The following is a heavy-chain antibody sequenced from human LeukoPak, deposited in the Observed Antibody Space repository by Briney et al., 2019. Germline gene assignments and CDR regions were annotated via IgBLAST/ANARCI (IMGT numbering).Heavy chain of an antibody. J-gene: IGHJ4*02. V-gene: IGHV4-34*01. Sequence: TSETLSLTCAVYGGSFSGYYWSWIRQPPGKGLEWIGEINHSGSTNYNPSLKSRVTISVDTSKNQFSLKLSSVTAADTAVYYCARAKRSSAYYLTSHNFDYWGQGTLVTVSS. CDR2: INHSGST. D-gene: IGHD3-22*01. CDR3: ARAKRSSAYYLTSHNFDY. CDR1: GGSFSGYY.